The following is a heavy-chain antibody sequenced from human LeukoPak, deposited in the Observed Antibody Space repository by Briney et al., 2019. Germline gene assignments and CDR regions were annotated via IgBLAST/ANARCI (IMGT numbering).Heavy chain of an antibody. V-gene: IGHV3-49*03. D-gene: IGHD3-22*01. J-gene: IGHJ3*02. CDR1: GFTFGDYA. CDR3: TSNYYYDSSGYLPLALDI. CDR2: IRSKAYGGTT. Sequence: PGRSLRLSCTASGFTFGDYAMSWFRQAPGKGLEWVGFIRSKAYGGTTEYAASVKGRFTISRDDSKSIAYLQMNSLKTEDTAVYYCTSNYYYDSSGYLPLALDIWGQGTMVTVSS.